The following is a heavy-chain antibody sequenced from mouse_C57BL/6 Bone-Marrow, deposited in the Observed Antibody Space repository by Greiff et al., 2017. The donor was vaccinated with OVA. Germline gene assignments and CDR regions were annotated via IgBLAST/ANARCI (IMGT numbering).Heavy chain of an antibody. Sequence: QVQLQQPGAELVKPGASVKLSCKASGYTFTSYWMQWVKQRPGQGLEWIGEIDPSDSYTNYNQKFKGKATLTVDTSSSTAYMQLSSLTSEDSAVYYCARETNYYGSCGFAYWGQGTLVTVSA. CDR1: GYTFTSYW. CDR3: ARETNYYGSCGFAY. V-gene: IGHV1-50*01. CDR2: IDPSDSYT. D-gene: IGHD1-1*01. J-gene: IGHJ3*01.